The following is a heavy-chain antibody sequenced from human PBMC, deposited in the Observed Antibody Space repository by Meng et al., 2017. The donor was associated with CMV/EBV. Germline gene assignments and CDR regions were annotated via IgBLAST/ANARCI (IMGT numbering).Heavy chain of an antibody. D-gene: IGHD3-22*01. CDR1: IFTFSNYA. CDR2: ISYDGSNK. CDR3: ASWIDDSSGHFDY. V-gene: IGHV3-30-3*01. Sequence: GGSLRLSCAASIFTFSNYAMHWVRLAPGKGLEWVAVISYDGSNKYSADSVKGRFTISRDNSKNTLYLQMNSLRAEDTAVYYCASWIDDSSGHFDYWGQGTLVTVSS. J-gene: IGHJ4*02.